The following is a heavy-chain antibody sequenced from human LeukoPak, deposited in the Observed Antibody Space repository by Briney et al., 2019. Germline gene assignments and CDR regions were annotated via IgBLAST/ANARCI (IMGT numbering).Heavy chain of an antibody. Sequence: SETLSLTCTVSGGSISSSTYYWGWIRQPPGKGLEWIGNIYYSGSTNYNPSLKSRVTISVDMSKNQFSLKLSSVTAADTAVYYCARQNEGFDPWGQGTLVTVSS. CDR1: GGSISSSTYY. J-gene: IGHJ5*02. CDR2: IYYSGST. CDR3: ARQNEGFDP. V-gene: IGHV4-39*01.